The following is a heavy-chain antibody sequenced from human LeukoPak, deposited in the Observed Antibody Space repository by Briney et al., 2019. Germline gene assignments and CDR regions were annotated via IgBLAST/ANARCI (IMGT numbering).Heavy chain of an antibody. D-gene: IGHD3-10*01. CDR2: IWYDGSNK. J-gene: IGHJ5*02. V-gene: IGHV3-33*06. Sequence: GGSLRLSCAASGFTFSSYGMHWVRQAPGKGLEWVAVIWYDGSNKYYADSVKGRFTISRDNSKNTLYLQMNSLRAEDTAVYYCAKPHLWFGELTGFDPWGQGTLVTVSS. CDR1: GFTFSSYG. CDR3: AKPHLWFGELTGFDP.